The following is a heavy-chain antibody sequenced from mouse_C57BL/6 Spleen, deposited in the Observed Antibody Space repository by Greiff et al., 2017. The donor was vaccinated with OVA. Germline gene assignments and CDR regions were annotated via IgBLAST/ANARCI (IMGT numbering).Heavy chain of an antibody. V-gene: IGHV1-55*01. J-gene: IGHJ2*01. D-gene: IGHD1-1*01. Sequence: QVQLKQPGAELVKPGASVKMSCKASGYTFTSYWITWVKQRPGQGLEWIGDIYPGSGSTNYNEKFKSKATLTVDTSSSTAYMQLSSLTSEDSAVYYCARSGYYYGSRAYFDYWGQGTTLTVSS. CDR2: IYPGSGST. CDR3: ARSGYYYGSRAYFDY. CDR1: GYTFTSYW.